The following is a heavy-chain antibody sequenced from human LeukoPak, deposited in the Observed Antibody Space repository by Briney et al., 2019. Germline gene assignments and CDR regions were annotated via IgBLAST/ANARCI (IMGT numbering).Heavy chain of an antibody. V-gene: IGHV4-34*01. Sequence: SETLSLTCAVYGGPFRGFFWSWIRQAPGKGLEWIGESSHSGSSNYNPSLKSRITISVDTSKSQFSLMLHSMTAADTAVYYCARGIFYGGRNQYIWFDLWGQGTLVTVSS. D-gene: IGHD4-23*01. CDR2: SSHSGSS. CDR1: GGPFRGFF. CDR3: ARGIFYGGRNQYIWFDL. J-gene: IGHJ5*02.